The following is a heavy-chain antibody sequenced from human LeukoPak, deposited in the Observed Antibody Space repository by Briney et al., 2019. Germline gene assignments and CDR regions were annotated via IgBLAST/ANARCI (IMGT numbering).Heavy chain of an antibody. CDR3: ARISLTDLYSQTQRWVYYFDY. CDR2: SYYSGST. D-gene: IGHD5-24*01. J-gene: IGHJ4*02. Sequence: SETLSLTCTVSGGSISSRSYYWGWIRQPPGKGLEWIGSSYYSGSTYYNPSLKSRVTISVDTSKNQFSLKLSSVTAADTAVYYCARISLTDLYSQTQRWVYYFDYWGQGTLVTVSS. V-gene: IGHV4-39*01. CDR1: GGSISSRSYY.